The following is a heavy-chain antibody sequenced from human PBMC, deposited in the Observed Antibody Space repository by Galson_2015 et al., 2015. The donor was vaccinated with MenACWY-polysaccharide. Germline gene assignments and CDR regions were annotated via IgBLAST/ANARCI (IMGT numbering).Heavy chain of an antibody. CDR1: AFDFNKYV. CDR3: AKGSYRANTVLSYYYYYMDV. D-gene: IGHD4/OR15-4a*01. V-gene: IGHV3-23*01. J-gene: IGHJ6*03. CDR2: ITPTGGTP. Sequence: SLRLSCAASAFDFNKYVMNWVRQPPGKGLQWVSSITPTGGTPSYADSVRGRFTITRDIPKNTLYLQMNRLGAEDTAVYYCAKGSYRANTVLSYYYYYMDVWGKGTTVTVSS.